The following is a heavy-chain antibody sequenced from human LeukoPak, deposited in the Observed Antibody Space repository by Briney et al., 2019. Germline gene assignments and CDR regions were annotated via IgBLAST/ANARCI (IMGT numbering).Heavy chain of an antibody. D-gene: IGHD3-9*01. Sequence: PAETLSLTCTASGCSISSYYWSWIRQPPGKGLEWIAYISYTGSTKYNPSLKSRVTISVDTANNQFSLKRNSGTAADTAVYYCARDLRGPNDYWGQGALVTVSS. CDR2: ISYTGST. CDR1: GCSISSYY. J-gene: IGHJ4*02. CDR3: ARDLRGPNDY. V-gene: IGHV4-59*01.